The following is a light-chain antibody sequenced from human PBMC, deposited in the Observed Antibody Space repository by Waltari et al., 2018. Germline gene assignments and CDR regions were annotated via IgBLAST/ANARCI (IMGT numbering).Light chain of an antibody. CDR3: GSWDSSLSLV. J-gene: IGLJ2*01. V-gene: IGLV1-51*02. CDR1: SSNIGYNF. CDR2: ENN. Sequence: QSVLTQPPSLSAAPGQKVTISCSGNSSNIGYNFVSWYQQFPGTAPKLLIYENNKRPSGIPDRFSGSKSGTSGTLVITGVQTGDEADYYCGSWDSSLSLVFGGGTKLSVL.